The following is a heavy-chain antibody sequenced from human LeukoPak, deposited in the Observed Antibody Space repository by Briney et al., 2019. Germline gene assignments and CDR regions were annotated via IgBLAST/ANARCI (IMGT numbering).Heavy chain of an antibody. D-gene: IGHD3-22*01. Sequence: PSETLSLTCAVYGGSFSGYYWSWIRQPPGKGLEWIGYIYYSGSTNYNPSLKRRVTISVDTSKNQFSLKLSSVTAADTAVYYCARGPAYYDSSGSGSDYWGQGTLVTVSS. CDR3: ARGPAYYDSSGSGSDY. CDR2: IYYSGST. V-gene: IGHV4-59*12. CDR1: GGSFSGYY. J-gene: IGHJ4*02.